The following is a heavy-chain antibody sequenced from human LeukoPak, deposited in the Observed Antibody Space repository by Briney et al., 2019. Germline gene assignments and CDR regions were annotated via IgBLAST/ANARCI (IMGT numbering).Heavy chain of an antibody. V-gene: IGHV4-38-2*02. D-gene: IGHD3-10*01. Sequence: KPSETLSLTCTVSGYSINSGCYWGWIRQPPGKGLEWIGSIYHTGSTYYNPSLKRPVTMSVDTSKNQFSLKLSSVTAADTAVYYCARALKLWFGELSDWGQGTLVTVSS. CDR1: GYSINSGCY. J-gene: IGHJ4*02. CDR3: ARALKLWFGELSD. CDR2: IYHTGST.